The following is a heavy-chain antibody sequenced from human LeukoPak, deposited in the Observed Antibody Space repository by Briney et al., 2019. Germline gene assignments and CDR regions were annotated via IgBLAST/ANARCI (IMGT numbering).Heavy chain of an antibody. CDR1: GFTFSNYG. V-gene: IGHV3-30*18. CDR3: AKGVVAATNAAYYGMDV. CDR2: ISYDESDK. Sequence: PGGSLRLSCAASGFTFSNYGMHWVRQAPGKGLEWVAVISYDESDKYYADSVKGRFTTSRDNSKNMLYLQMNSLRPEDTAVYYCAKGVVAATNAAYYGMDVWGQGTTVTVSS. J-gene: IGHJ6*02. D-gene: IGHD2-15*01.